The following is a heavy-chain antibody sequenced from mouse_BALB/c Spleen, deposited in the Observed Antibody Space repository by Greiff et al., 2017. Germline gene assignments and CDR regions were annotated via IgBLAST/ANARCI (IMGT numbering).Heavy chain of an antibody. CDR1: GFAFSSYD. D-gene: IGHD2-4*01. CDR2: ISSGGGST. CDR3: ARLGATMITPYAMDY. J-gene: IGHJ4*01. Sequence: EVQLVESGGGLVKPGGSLKLSCAASGFAFSSYDMSWVRQTPEKRLEWVAYISSGGGSTYYPDTVKGRFTISRDNAKNTQYLQMSSLKSEDTAMYYCARLGATMITPYAMDYWGQGTSVTVSS. V-gene: IGHV5-12-1*01.